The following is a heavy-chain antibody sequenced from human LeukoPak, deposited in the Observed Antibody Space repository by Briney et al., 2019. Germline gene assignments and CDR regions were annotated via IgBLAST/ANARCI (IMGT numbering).Heavy chain of an antibody. CDR3: ARAMATATNNWFDP. J-gene: IGHJ5*02. CDR1: GFTFSSYS. Sequence: GGSLRLSCAASGFTFSSYSTNWVRQAPGKGLEWVSSISSSSSYIYYADSVKGRFTISRDNAKNSLYLQMNSLRAEDTAVYYCARAMATATNNWFDPWGQGTLVTVSS. V-gene: IGHV3-21*01. CDR2: ISSSSSYI. D-gene: IGHD1-26*01.